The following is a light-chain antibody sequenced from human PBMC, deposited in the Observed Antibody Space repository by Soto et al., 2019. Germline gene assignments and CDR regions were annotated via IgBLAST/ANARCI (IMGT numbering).Light chain of an antibody. CDR2: KTS. J-gene: IGKJ1*01. V-gene: IGKV1-5*03. CDR1: QSISNW. CDR3: QQYNSYRA. Sequence: DIQMTQSPSTLSASVGDRVTITCRASQSISNWLAWHQQKPGKAPKLLIYKTSNLASGVPSRLSGSGSGTEFTLTISSLQPDDFATYYCQQYNSYRAFGQGTKVDIK.